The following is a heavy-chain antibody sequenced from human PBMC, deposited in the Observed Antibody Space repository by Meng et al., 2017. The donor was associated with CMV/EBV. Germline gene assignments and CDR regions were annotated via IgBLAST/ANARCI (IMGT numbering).Heavy chain of an antibody. D-gene: IGHD3-10*01. V-gene: IGHV4-39*07. CDR1: GGSISSSSYY. Sequence: QLPLQESGPGLVKPSETLSLTCTVSGGSISSSSYYWGWIRQPPGKGLEWIGSIYYSGSTYYNPSLKSRVTISVDTSKNQFSLKLSSVTAADTAVYYCVTWLWFGELSGYYFDYWGQGTLVTVSS. CDR3: VTWLWFGELSGYYFDY. CDR2: IYYSGST. J-gene: IGHJ4*02.